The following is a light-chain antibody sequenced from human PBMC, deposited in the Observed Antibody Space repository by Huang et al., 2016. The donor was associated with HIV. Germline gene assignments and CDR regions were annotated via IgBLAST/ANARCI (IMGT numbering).Light chain of an antibody. J-gene: IGKJ1*01. V-gene: IGKV4-1*01. CDR1: QPVLYSSNKKQVPINC. CDR3: QQHYTTPWT. CDR2: WSS. Sequence: DIVMTQSPDSLAVPLGERATISCVSSQPVLYSSNKKQVPINCLAWYQKKPGHPPKLLIYWSSARASGVPDRFSGSGSGTDFTLTISSLQAEDVAVYYCQQHYTTPWTFGQGTKVEIK.